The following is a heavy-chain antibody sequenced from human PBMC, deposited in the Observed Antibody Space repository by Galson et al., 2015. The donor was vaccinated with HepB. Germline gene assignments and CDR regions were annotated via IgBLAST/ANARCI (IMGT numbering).Heavy chain of an antibody. CDR3: STPMPNILARLSAEN. Sequence: SLRLSCAGSGFRFGDYAMSWFRQAPGKGLEWVGFIRSKTYGGTTDYAASVKGRFTFSRDDSKSIAFQQMNSLKIEDTAVYYCSTPMPNILARLSAENWGQGTLVTVSS. CDR1: GFRFGDYA. J-gene: IGHJ4*02. CDR2: IRSKTYGGTT. D-gene: IGHD2-2*01. V-gene: IGHV3-49*03.